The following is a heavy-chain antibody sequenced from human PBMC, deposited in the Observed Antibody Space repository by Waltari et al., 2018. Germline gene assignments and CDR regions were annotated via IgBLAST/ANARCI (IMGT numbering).Heavy chain of an antibody. V-gene: IGHV4-59*01. Sequence: QVQLQESGPGLVKPSETLSLTCTVSGGSISSYYWSWIRQPPGKGLEWIGYIYYSGSTNYNPSLKSRVTISVDTSKNQFSLKLSSVTAADTAVYYCARVIGGNFGYYFDYWGQGTLVTVSS. CDR3: ARVIGGNFGYYFDY. D-gene: IGHD2-21*02. J-gene: IGHJ4*02. CDR2: IYYSGST. CDR1: GGSISSYY.